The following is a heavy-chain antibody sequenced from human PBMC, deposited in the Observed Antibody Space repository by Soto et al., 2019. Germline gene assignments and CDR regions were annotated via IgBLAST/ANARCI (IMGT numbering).Heavy chain of an antibody. J-gene: IGHJ5*02. V-gene: IGHV4-31*03. CDR1: GGSISSGGYY. D-gene: IGHD6-6*01. Sequence: PSETLSLTCTVSGGSISSGGYYWSWIRQHPGKGLEWIGYIYYSGSTYHNPSLKSRVTISVDTSKNQFSLKLSSVTAADTAVYYCARDEIAARGWFDPWGQGTLVTVSS. CDR3: ARDEIAARGWFDP. CDR2: IYYSGST.